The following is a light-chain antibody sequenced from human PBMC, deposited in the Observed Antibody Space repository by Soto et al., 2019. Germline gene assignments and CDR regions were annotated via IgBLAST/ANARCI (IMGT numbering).Light chain of an antibody. CDR2: GAS. V-gene: IGKV3-20*01. CDR3: HQYGYSPNT. Sequence: EIVLTQSPGTLSLSPGERATLSCRASRSVSSRYLAWYQQKAGQAPRLLISGASSRATGIPDRFSGSGSGPDFTLIISRLEPEDFVMYYCHQYGYSPNTFGQGTKVEIK. CDR1: RSVSSRY. J-gene: IGKJ2*01.